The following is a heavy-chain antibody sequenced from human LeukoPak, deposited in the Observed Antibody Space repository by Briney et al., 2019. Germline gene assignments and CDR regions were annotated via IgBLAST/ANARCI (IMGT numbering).Heavy chain of an antibody. Sequence: GESLKISCKGSGYSFTSYWIGWVRQMPGKGLEWMGIIYPGDSDIRYSPSFQGQVTISADKSISTAYLQWSSLKASDTAMYYCARHKASVYYYYGMDVWGQGTTVTVSS. CDR1: GYSFTSYW. V-gene: IGHV5-51*01. CDR3: ARHKASVYYYYGMDV. J-gene: IGHJ6*02. CDR2: IYPGDSDI.